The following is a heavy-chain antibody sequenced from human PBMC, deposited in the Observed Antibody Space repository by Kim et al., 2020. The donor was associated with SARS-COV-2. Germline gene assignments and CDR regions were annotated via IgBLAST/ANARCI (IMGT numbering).Heavy chain of an antibody. CDR1: GGTFSSYA. CDR2: IIPIFGTA. V-gene: IGHV1-69*13. CDR3: ARVGGQDYYDSSGYYSDAFDI. J-gene: IGHJ3*02. D-gene: IGHD3-22*01. Sequence: SVKVSCKASGGTFSSYAISWVRQAPGQGLEWMGGIIPIFGTANYAQKFQGRVTITADESTSTAYMELSSLRSEDTAVYYCARVGGQDYYDSSGYYSDAFDIWGQGTMVTVSS.